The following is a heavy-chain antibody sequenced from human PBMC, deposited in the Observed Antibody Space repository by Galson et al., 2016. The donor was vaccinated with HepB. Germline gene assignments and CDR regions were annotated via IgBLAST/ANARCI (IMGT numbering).Heavy chain of an antibody. CDR3: ASLAPGRFA. CDR2: VYSSGRT. V-gene: IGHV4-59*08. J-gene: IGHJ5*02. Sequence: LSLTCTVSTDSITYYYWSWLRQPPGKGLAWIGYVYSSGRTTYAPSFRSRVTISVYPSTSQFSLRLTSVTAADTGVYYCASLAPGRFAWGQGILVAVAS. CDR1: TDSITYYY. D-gene: IGHD1-26*01.